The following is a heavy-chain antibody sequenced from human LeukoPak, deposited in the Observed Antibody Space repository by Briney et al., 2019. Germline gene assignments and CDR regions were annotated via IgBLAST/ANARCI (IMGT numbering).Heavy chain of an antibody. CDR2: ISYDGSNK. J-gene: IGHJ3*02. CDR1: GFTFSSYA. D-gene: IGHD6-6*01. Sequence: GGSLRLSCAASGFTFSSYAMHWVRQAPGKGLEWVAVISYDGSNKYYADSVKGRFTISRDNSKNTLYLQMNSLRAEDTAVYYCARDHGDSSSPYKTSPQYGYAFDIWGQGTMVTVSS. CDR3: ARDHGDSSSPYKTSPQYGYAFDI. V-gene: IGHV3-30-3*01.